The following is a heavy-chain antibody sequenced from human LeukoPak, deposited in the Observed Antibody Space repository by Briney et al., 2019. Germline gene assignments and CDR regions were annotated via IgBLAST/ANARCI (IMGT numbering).Heavy chain of an antibody. CDR1: GFTFSGHG. D-gene: IGHD6-13*01. J-gene: IGHJ4*02. CDR2: IWFDGSAK. V-gene: IGHV3-30*02. Sequence: AGGSLRLSCAASGFTFSGHGMTWVRQGPGKGLEWVAIIWFDGSAKYYGDSVKGRFTISRDNSKNTLYLQMNSLRAEDTAVYYCAKDLRVAYSSSWTLDTAYDYWGQGTLVTVSS. CDR3: AKDLRVAYSSSWTLDTAYDY.